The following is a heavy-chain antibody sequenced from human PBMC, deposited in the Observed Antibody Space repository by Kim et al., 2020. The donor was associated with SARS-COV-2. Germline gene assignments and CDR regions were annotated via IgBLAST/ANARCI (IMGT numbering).Heavy chain of an antibody. CDR3: ARFPPDAFDI. J-gene: IGHJ3*02. CDR2: DT. V-gene: IGHV5-51*01. Sequence: DTRYSPSFQGQVTISADKSISTAYLQWSSLKASDPAMYYGARFPPDAFDIWGQGTMVTVSS.